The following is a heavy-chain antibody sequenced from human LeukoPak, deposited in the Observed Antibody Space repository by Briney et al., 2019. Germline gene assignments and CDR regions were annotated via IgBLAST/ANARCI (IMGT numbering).Heavy chain of an antibody. CDR1: GFTFGDYA. CDR2: IRSKAYGGTT. J-gene: IGHJ4*02. V-gene: IGHV3-49*04. CDR3: TRDREWELFPYFDY. Sequence: GGSLRLSCTASGFTFGDYAMSWVRQAPGKGLEWVGFIRSKAYGGTTEYAASVKGRFTISRDDSKSIAYLQMNSLKTEDTAVYYCTRDREWELFPYFDYWGQGTLVTVSS. D-gene: IGHD1-26*01.